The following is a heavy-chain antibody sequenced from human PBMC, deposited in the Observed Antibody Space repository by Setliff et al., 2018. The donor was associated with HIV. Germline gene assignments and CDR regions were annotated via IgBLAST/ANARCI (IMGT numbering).Heavy chain of an antibody. CDR2: INYAGSA. D-gene: IGHD2-15*01. CDR3: ARLKPYYGTSGRFYFDG. J-gene: IGHJ4*02. CDR1: GASFTFGGYY. V-gene: IGHV4-34*01. Sequence: SETLSLTCAVYGASFTFGGYYWSWIRQPPGKGLEWIGEINYAGSAKYNPSLNSRVTISVDTSANQFSLHLNSVTAADAAVYYCARLKPYYGTSGRFYFDGWAQGTLVTVS.